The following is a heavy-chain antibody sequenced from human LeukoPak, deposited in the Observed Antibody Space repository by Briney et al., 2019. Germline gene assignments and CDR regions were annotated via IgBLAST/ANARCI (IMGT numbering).Heavy chain of an antibody. Sequence: GASVKVSCKASGYTFTSYYMHWVRQAPGQGLEWMGIINPSGGSTSYAQKFQGRVTMTRDTSTSTVYMELSSLRSEDTAVYYCATQPNYYDSSGYYYLSALDYWGQGTLVTVSS. J-gene: IGHJ4*02. D-gene: IGHD3-22*01. CDR2: INPSGGST. CDR3: ATQPNYYDSSGYYYLSALDY. CDR1: GYTFTSYY. V-gene: IGHV1-46*01.